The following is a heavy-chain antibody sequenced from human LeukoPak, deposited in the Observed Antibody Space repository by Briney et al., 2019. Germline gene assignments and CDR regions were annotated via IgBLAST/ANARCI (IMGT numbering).Heavy chain of an antibody. CDR1: GITFSNYP. CDR3: ACGELLLFGY. V-gene: IGHV3-23*01. CDR2: ISGTGSNT. Sequence: GGSLRLSCTASGITFSNYPMSWVRQAPGKGLEWVSTISGTGSNTYCADSVKGRFTISRDNSENTLYVQMNSLRVEDTAVYYCACGELLLFGYWGQGKLVTVSS. J-gene: IGHJ4*02. D-gene: IGHD3-10*01.